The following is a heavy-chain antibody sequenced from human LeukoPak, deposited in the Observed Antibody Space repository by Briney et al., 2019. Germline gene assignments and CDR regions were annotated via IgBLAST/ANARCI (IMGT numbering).Heavy chain of an antibody. CDR3: ARAKANKILWFGEPHFDY. D-gene: IGHD3-10*01. J-gene: IGHJ4*02. CDR1: GGTFSSYA. V-gene: IGHV1-69*06. CDR2: IIPIFGTA. Sequence: SVKVSCKASGGTFSSYAISWVRQASGQGLEWMGGIIPIFGTANYAQKFQGRVTITADKSTSTAYMELSSLRSEDTAVYYCARAKANKILWFGEPHFDYWGQGTLVTVSS.